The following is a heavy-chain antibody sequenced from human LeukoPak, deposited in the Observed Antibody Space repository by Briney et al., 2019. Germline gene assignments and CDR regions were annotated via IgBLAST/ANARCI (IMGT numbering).Heavy chain of an antibody. CDR3: TTSRGLLSFFDY. V-gene: IGHV3-49*04. CDR1: GFTFGDYA. Sequence: GGSLRLSCTASGFTFGDYAMSGVRQAPGKGLEWVGFIRSKAYGGTTEYAASVKGRFTISRDDSKSIAFLQMNSLKTEDTALYYCTTSRGLLSFFDYWGQGTLVTVSS. J-gene: IGHJ4*02. CDR2: IRSKAYGGTT. D-gene: IGHD2-21*01.